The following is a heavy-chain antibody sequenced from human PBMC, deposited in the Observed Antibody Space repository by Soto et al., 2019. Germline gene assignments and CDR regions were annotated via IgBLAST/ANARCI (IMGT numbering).Heavy chain of an antibody. V-gene: IGHV3-30*04. D-gene: IGHD6-13*01. CDR1: GFTFSSYA. J-gene: IGHJ3*02. Sequence: GGSLRLSCAASGFTFSSYAMHWVRQAPGKGLEWVAVISYDGSNKYYADSVKGRFTISRDNSKNTLYLQMNSLRAEDTAVYYCARDRSAAAGTYYATPGDAFDIWGQGTMVTVSS. CDR3: ARDRSAAAGTYYATPGDAFDI. CDR2: ISYDGSNK.